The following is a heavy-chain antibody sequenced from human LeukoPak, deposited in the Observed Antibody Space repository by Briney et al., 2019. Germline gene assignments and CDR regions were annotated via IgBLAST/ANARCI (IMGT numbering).Heavy chain of an antibody. CDR1: GFTFSSYA. J-gene: IGHJ6*02. Sequence: GGSLRLSCAASGFTFSSYAMHWVRQAPGKGLEWVAVISYDGSNKYYADSVKGRFTISRDNSKNTLYLQMNSLRAEDTAVYYCARGPDPGKVGAAIYYYYGMDVWGQGTTVTVSS. CDR3: ARGPDPGKVGAAIYYYYGMDV. D-gene: IGHD1-26*01. V-gene: IGHV3-30-3*01. CDR2: ISYDGSNK.